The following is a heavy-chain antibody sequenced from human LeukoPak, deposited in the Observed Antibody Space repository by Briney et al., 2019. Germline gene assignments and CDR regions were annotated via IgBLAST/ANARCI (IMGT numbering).Heavy chain of an antibody. D-gene: IGHD2-15*01. CDR3: ARHVQDSEYFQH. Sequence: SETLSLTCTVFGGSISSSNYYWGWIRQPPGKGLEWIGSIYYSGSTFYNPSLKSRVTISVDTSKNQFSLKLSSVTAADTAVYYCARHVQDSEYFQHWGQGTLVTVSS. J-gene: IGHJ1*01. CDR2: IYYSGST. V-gene: IGHV4-39*01. CDR1: GGSISSSNYY.